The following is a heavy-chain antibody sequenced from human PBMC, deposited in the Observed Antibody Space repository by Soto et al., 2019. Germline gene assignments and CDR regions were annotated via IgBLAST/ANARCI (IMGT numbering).Heavy chain of an antibody. V-gene: IGHV4-30-4*01. CDR2: IYYSGST. D-gene: IGHD6-6*01. CDR3: AREVIPARPKRAGFDI. J-gene: IGHJ3*02. CDR1: GGSISSGDYY. Sequence: TSETLSLTCTVSGGSISSGDYYWSWIRQPPGKGLEWIGYIYYSGSTYYNPSLKSRVTISVDTSKNQFSLKLSSVTAADTAVYYCAREVIPARPKRAGFDIWGQGTMVTVS.